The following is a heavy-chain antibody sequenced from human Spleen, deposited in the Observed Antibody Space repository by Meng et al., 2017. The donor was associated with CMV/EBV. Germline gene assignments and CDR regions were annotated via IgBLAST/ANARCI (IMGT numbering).Heavy chain of an antibody. CDR1: GGSISSSNW. D-gene: IGHD6-19*01. V-gene: IGHV4-4*02. J-gene: IGHJ4*02. Sequence: SETLSLTCAVSGGSISSSNWWGWVRQYPGKGLEWMGEIYHSESTNNNPSLKSRVTISVDKSKNQFSLRLSSVAAADTAVYYCARDRGSSGWVPFDYWGQGTLVTVSS. CDR2: IYHSEST. CDR3: ARDRGSSGWVPFDY.